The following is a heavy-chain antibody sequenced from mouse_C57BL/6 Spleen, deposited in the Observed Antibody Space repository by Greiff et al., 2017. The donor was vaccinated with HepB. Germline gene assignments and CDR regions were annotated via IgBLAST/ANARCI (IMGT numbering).Heavy chain of an antibody. Sequence: EVKLVESEGGLVQPGSSMKLSCTASGFTFSDYYMAWVRQVPEKGLEWVANINYDGSSTYYLDSLKSRFIISRDNAKNILYLQMSSLKSEDTATYYCARGHYYGSSCLDYWGQGTTLTVSS. V-gene: IGHV5-16*01. CDR3: ARGHYYGSSCLDY. D-gene: IGHD1-1*01. CDR1: GFTFSDYY. CDR2: INYDGSST. J-gene: IGHJ2*01.